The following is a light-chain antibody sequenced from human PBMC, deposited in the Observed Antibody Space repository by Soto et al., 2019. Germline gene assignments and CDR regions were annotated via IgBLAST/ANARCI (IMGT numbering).Light chain of an antibody. CDR3: QQSYSTPRT. J-gene: IGKJ1*01. CDR1: QSISSW. Sequence: DIQMTQSPSTLSASVGDRVTITCRASQSISSWLAWYQQKPGKVPNLLIYKASRLESGVPSRFSGSGSGTESTLTISSLQPDDFATYYCQQSYSTPRTFGQGTKVEIK. CDR2: KAS. V-gene: IGKV1-5*03.